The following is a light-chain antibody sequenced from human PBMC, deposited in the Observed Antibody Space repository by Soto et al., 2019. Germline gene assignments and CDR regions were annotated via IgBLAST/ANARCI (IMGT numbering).Light chain of an antibody. CDR2: GAS. V-gene: IGKV3-20*01. CDR3: QPYDSSPWT. J-gene: IGKJ1*01. CDR1: QSVSSSF. Sequence: EIVLTQSPGTLSLSPGERATLSCRASQSVSSSFLAWYQQKPGQAPRLLIYGASNRATGIPDRFSGSGSGTDFTLTISRLEPEDFAVYYCQPYDSSPWTFGQGTKVEIK.